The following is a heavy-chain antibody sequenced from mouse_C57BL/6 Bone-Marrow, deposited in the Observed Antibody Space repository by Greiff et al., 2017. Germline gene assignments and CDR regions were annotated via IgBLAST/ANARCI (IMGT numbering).Heavy chain of an antibody. Sequence: VQLQQSGTVLARPGASVKMSCKTSGYTFTSYWMHWVKQRPGQGLEWIGAIYPGNSDTSYNQKFKGKAKLTAVTSASTAYMELSSLTNEDSAVYFCTGQFITTLEGDYWGQGTTLTVSS. V-gene: IGHV1-5*01. J-gene: IGHJ2*01. D-gene: IGHD1-1*01. CDR2: IYPGNSDT. CDR1: GYTFTSYW. CDR3: TGQFITTLEGDY.